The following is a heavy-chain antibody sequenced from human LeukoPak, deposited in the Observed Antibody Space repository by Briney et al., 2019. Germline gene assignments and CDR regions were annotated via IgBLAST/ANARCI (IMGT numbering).Heavy chain of an antibody. CDR3: ARGKIQVWVYFDY. CDR1: GGSFSGYY. CDR2: INHSGST. Sequence: SETLSLTCAVYGGSFSGYYWSWLRQPPGKGLAWIGEINHSGSTNYNPSLKSRVTISVDRSKNQFSLKLSSVTAADTAVYYCARGKIQVWVYFDYWGQGTLVTVSS. V-gene: IGHV4-34*01. D-gene: IGHD5-18*01. J-gene: IGHJ4*02.